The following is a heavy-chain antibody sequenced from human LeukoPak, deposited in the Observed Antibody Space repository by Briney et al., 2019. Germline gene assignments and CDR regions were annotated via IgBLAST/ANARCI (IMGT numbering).Heavy chain of an antibody. CDR1: GYSFTNYW. CDR3: VRHRAFSTWSNFDF. CDR2: TYPVDSDT. J-gene: IGHJ4*02. V-gene: IGHV5-51*01. D-gene: IGHD2-2*01. Sequence: GESLKISCKGFGYSFTNYWIGWVRQMPGKGLEWVGITYPVDSDTRYSPAFQGQVTVSADKSISTAYPQWSSLKASDTAMYYCVRHRAFSTWSNFDFWGQGTLVTVSS.